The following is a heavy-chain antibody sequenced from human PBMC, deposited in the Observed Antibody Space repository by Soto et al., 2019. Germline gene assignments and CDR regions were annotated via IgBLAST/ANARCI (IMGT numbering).Heavy chain of an antibody. CDR2: ISWNRGSI. J-gene: IGHJ4*02. CDR1: GFTFDDYA. V-gene: IGHV3-9*01. CDR3: AKDIGPMITFGGVIVD. D-gene: IGHD3-16*02. Sequence: QLGGSLRLSCAASGFTFDDYAMHWVRHAPGKGLEWVSGISWNRGSIGYADSVKGRFTISRDNAKNSLYLQMNSLRAEDTALYYCAKDIGPMITFGGVIVDWGQGTLVTVSS.